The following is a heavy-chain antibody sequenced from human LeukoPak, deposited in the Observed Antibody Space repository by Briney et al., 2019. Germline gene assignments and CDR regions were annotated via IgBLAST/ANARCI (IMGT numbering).Heavy chain of an antibody. CDR3: ARDLYLSS. D-gene: IGHD2-8*01. CDR2: ISYDGSNK. V-gene: IGHV3-30-3*01. CDR1: GFTFSSYA. J-gene: IGHJ4*02. Sequence: PGGSLRLSCAASGFTFSSYAMHWVRQAPGKGLEWVAVISYDGSNKYYADSVKGRFTISRDNSKNTLYLQMNSLKAEDTAVYYCARDLYLSSWGQGTLVTVSS.